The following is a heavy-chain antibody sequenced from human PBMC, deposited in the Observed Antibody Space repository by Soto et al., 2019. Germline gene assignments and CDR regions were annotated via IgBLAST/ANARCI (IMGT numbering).Heavy chain of an antibody. Sequence: SETLSLTCTVSGGSISSYYWSWIRQPPGKGLYWIGYIYYSGSTNYNPSLKSRVTISVDTSKNQFSLKLSSVTAADTAVYYCMALRRPYYNYMEVWGKGTTVTVSS. CDR3: MALRRPYYNYMEV. CDR1: GGSISSYY. V-gene: IGHV4-59*01. J-gene: IGHJ6*03. CDR2: IYYSGST.